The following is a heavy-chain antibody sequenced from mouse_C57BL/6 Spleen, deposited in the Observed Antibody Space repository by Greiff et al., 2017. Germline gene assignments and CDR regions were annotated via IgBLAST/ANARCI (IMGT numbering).Heavy chain of an antibody. CDR1: GFNIKDDY. D-gene: IGHD2-1*01. CDR3: TTRGNYDHYWYFDV. CDR2: IDPENGDT. J-gene: IGHJ1*03. Sequence: EVQLQQSGAELVRPGASVKLSCTASGFNIKDDYMHWVKQRPEQGLEWIGWIDPENGDTEYASKFQGKATITADTSSNTAYLQLSSLTSEDTAVYYCTTRGNYDHYWYFDVWGTGTTVTVSS. V-gene: IGHV14-4*01.